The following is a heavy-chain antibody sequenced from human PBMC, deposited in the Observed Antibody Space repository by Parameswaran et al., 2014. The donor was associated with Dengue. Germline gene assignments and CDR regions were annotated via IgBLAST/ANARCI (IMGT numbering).Heavy chain of an antibody. D-gene: IGHD2-15*01. CDR3: STSVAGGYGMDV. CDR2: LIPILRMA. J-gene: IGHJ6*02. Sequence: SWVRQAPGQGLEWVGRLIPILRMADYARKFQGRVTITADKSTNTAYMELNSLRSEDTAVYYCSTSVAGGYGMDVWGQGTTVTVSS. V-gene: IGHV1-69*02.